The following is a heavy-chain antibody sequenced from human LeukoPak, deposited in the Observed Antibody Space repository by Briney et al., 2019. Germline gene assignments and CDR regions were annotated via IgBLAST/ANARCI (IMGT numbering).Heavy chain of an antibody. V-gene: IGHV3-7*01. CDR3: ARDAPCGGDCYSFDLDY. J-gene: IGHJ4*02. CDR1: GFTFSSYW. D-gene: IGHD2-21*02. Sequence: GGSLRLSCAASGFTFSSYWMSWVRQAPGKGLEWVANIKQDGSEKYYVDSVKGRFTISRDNSKNTLYLQMNSLRAEDTAVYYCARDAPCGGDCYSFDLDYWGQGTLVTVSS. CDR2: IKQDGSEK.